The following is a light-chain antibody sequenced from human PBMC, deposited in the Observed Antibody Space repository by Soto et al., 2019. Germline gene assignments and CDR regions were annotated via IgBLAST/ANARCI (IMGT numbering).Light chain of an antibody. Sequence: QSVLTQPPSVSAAPGQKVTISCSGSSSNIGSDFVSWYQQLPGTAPKLLIYEDNKRPSRIPDRFSGSKSGTSATLGITGLVAGDEADYYCGACDTSRSGGVFGGGTKVTAL. J-gene: IGLJ2*01. CDR3: GACDTSRSGGV. V-gene: IGLV1-51*02. CDR2: EDN. CDR1: SSNIGSDF.